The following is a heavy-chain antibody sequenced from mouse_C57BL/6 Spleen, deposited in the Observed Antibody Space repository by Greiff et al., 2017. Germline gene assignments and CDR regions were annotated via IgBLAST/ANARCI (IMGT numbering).Heavy chain of an antibody. D-gene: IGHD1-1*01. CDR2: ISSGGNYI. CDR1: GFTFSSYA. J-gene: IGHJ1*03. CDR3: TRDRGTTGVATNFDV. V-gene: IGHV5-9-1*02. Sequence: EVKLVESGAGLVKPGGSLKLSCAASGFTFSSYAMSWVRQTPEKRLEWVAYISSGGNYIYYADTVKGRFTISRDNARNTLYLQMSSLKSEDTAMYYCTRDRGTTGVATNFDVGGTGTTVTVSS.